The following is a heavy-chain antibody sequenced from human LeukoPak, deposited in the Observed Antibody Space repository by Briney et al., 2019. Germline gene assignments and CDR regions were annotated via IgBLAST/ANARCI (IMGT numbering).Heavy chain of an antibody. CDR1: GGSISSYY. D-gene: IGHD1-26*01. CDR2: IYTSGST. J-gene: IGHJ6*03. CDR3: ARGRYSGSRSYYYYYMDV. Sequence: PSETLSLTCTVSGGSISSYYWSWIRQPAGKGLEWIGRIYTSGSTNYNPSLKSRVTMSVDTSKNQFSLKLSSVTAADTAVYYCARGRYSGSRSYYYYYMDVWGKGTTVTVSS. V-gene: IGHV4-4*07.